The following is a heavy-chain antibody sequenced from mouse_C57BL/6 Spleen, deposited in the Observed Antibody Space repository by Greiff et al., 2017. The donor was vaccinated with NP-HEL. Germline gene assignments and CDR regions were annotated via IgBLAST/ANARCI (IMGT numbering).Heavy chain of an antibody. J-gene: IGHJ2*01. Sequence: VQLKQSGPELVKPGASVKISCKASGYSFTDYNMNWVKQSHGKSLEWIGVINPNYGTTSYNQKFKGKATLTVDQSSSTAYMQLNSLTAEDAAVYYVARGGGRDYCDYWGQGTTLTVSS. CDR3: ARGGGRDYCDY. D-gene: IGHD3-3*01. CDR2: INPNYGTT. V-gene: IGHV1-39*01. CDR1: GYSFTDYN.